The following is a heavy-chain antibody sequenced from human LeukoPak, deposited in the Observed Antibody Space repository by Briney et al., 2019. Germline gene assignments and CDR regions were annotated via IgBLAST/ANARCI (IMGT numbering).Heavy chain of an antibody. D-gene: IGHD6-19*01. CDR1: GFTVSSNY. CDR3: AREQWLDY. J-gene: IGHJ4*02. Sequence: GGSLRLSCAASGFTVSSNYMSWVRQAPGKGLEWVSVTSSGGSPYYAVSVKGRFTISRDDSKNTLYLQMNILRAEDTAVYFCAREQWLDYWGQGTLVTVSS. CDR2: TSSGGSP. V-gene: IGHV3-53*01.